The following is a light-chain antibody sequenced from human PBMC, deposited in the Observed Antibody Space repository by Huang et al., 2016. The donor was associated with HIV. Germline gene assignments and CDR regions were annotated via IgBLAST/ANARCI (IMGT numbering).Light chain of an antibody. CDR2: GAS. J-gene: IGKJ4*01. V-gene: IGKV3-15*01. Sequence: EVVMTQSPATLSVSPGERATLSCRASQSVGSNLAWYQQRPGQAPRLLIYGASMRATGVPVRFSGSGSGTDFTLTISSLQSEDFAIYYCQRYNDWLSLTFGGGTGVEIK. CDR3: QRYNDWLSLT. CDR1: QSVGSN.